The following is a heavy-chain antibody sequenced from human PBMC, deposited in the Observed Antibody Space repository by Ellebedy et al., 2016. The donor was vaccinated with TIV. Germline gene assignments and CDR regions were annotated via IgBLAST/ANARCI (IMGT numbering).Heavy chain of an antibody. D-gene: IGHD6-19*01. V-gene: IGHV3-30*04. CDR3: ARGPYSSGHCDAFDV. Sequence: GGSLRLSXAASGFTFSSSTMHWVRQAPGWGLDWVAGISFDGRAVHYADSVKGRFTISRDNSKNTLSLQMNSLRGEDSAIYYCARGPYSSGHCDAFDVWGQGTAVTVSS. J-gene: IGHJ3*01. CDR2: ISFDGRAV. CDR1: GFTFSSST.